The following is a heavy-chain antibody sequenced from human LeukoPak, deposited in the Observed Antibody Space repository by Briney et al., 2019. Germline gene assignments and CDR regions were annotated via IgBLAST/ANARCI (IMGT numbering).Heavy chain of an antibody. CDR2: ISGSGDNT. CDR3: AKDDAWLRFGE. Sequence: GGSLRLSCAASGFTFSNYAMSWVRQAPGKGLEWVSAISGSGDNTYYADSVKGRFTVSRDNSKDTLYVQMKSLRAEDTAVYYCAKDDAWLRFGEWSQGTLVTVSS. V-gene: IGHV3-23*01. J-gene: IGHJ4*02. CDR1: GFTFSNYA. D-gene: IGHD3-10*01.